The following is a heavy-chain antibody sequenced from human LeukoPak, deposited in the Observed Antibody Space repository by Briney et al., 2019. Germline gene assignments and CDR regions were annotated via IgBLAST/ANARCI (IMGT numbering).Heavy chain of an antibody. CDR3: AKISLNMVNDAFEI. CDR1: GFIFSSYG. D-gene: IGHD4/OR15-4a*01. CDR2: IRYDGSRK. J-gene: IGHJ3*02. V-gene: IGHV3-30*02. Sequence: GGSLRLSCAASGFIFSSYGMHWVRQAPDKGLEWVAFIRYDGSRKYYADSVKGRFTISRDNSRNTLYLQMNSLRVEDTAMYYCAKISLNMVNDAFEIWGQGTMVSVSS.